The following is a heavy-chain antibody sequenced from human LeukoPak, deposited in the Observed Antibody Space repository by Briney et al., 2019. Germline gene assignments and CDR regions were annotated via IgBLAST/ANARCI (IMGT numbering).Heavy chain of an antibody. CDR3: ARGGFDILTGYIPPFDY. V-gene: IGHV1-18*01. CDR2: VSAYNGNT. J-gene: IGHJ4*02. Sequence: ASVKVSCKASGGTFSSYAISWVRQAPGQGLEWMGWVSAYNGNTKYTQKFQGRVALTTDTSTSTAYMELRTLSSDDTAVYYCARGGFDILTGYIPPFDYWGQGTLVTVSS. CDR1: GGTFSSYA. D-gene: IGHD3-9*01.